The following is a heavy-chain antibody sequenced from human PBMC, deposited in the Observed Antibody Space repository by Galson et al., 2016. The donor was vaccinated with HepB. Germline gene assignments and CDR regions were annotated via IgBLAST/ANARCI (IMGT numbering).Heavy chain of an antibody. D-gene: IGHD4-17*01. Sequence: SLRLSCATSGFTFSSNWMSWVRQAPGKGLEWVANIKQDGTENYVDSVKGRFTISRDNAKNSLYLQMNSLRAEDTAAYYCARGPDYGDWVGFLDCWGQGTLVTVSS. CDR1: GFTFSSNW. CDR2: IKQDGTE. V-gene: IGHV3-7*04. CDR3: ARGPDYGDWVGFLDC. J-gene: IGHJ4*02.